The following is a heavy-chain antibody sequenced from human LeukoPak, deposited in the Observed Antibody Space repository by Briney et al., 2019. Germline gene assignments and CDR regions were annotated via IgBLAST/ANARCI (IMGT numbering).Heavy chain of an antibody. CDR3: ARGPPNLGFDY. V-gene: IGHV1-8*01. CDR2: MSPRSGNT. CDR1: GYTFTNYD. Sequence: ASVKVSCKASGYTFTNYDINWVRQATEQGLEWMGWMSPRSGNTGYAQKFQGRVTMTRSTSISTAYMELSSLRSEDTAVYYCARGPPNLGFDYWGQGTLVTVSS. J-gene: IGHJ4*02. D-gene: IGHD1-1*01.